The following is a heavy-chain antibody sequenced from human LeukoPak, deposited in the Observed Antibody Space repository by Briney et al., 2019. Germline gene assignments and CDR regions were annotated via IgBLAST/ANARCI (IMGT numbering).Heavy chain of an antibody. CDR2: IYYSGST. J-gene: IGHJ5*02. CDR3: ASSGELPFLSWFDP. V-gene: IGHV4-59*01. D-gene: IGHD1-26*01. CDR1: GGSISSYY. Sequence: SETLSLTCTVSGGSISSYYWSWIRQPPGKGLEWIGYIYYSGSTNYNPSLKSRVTISVDTSKNQFSLKLSSVTAADTAVYYCASSGELPFLSWFDPWGQGTLVTVSS.